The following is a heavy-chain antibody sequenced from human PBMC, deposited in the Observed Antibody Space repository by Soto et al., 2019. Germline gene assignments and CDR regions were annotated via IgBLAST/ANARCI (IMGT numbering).Heavy chain of an antibody. J-gene: IGHJ4*02. CDR3: ARAPPGVGNYYFDY. CDR2: ISSSSSYT. V-gene: IGHV3-11*05. CDR1: GFTFSDYY. D-gene: IGHD2-8*01. Sequence: QVQLVESGGGLVKPGGSLRLSCAASGFTFSDYYMSWIRQAPGKGLEWVSYISSSSSYTNYADSGKGRFTISRDNAKNAPYLQMNSLRAEDTAVYYCARAPPGVGNYYFDYWGQGTLVTVSS.